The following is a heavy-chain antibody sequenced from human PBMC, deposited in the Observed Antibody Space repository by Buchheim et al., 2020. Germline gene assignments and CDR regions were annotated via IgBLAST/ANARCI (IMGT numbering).Heavy chain of an antibody. Sequence: QVQLVESGGGVVQPGRSLRLSCAASGFTFSSYGMHWVRQAPGKGLEWVAVIWYDGSNKYYADSAKGRFTISRDNSTNTLYLQMNSLRAEDTAVYYCARGPLGYDFWSGYYPGYYYYMDVWGKGTT. V-gene: IGHV3-33*01. CDR3: ARGPLGYDFWSGYYPGYYYYMDV. J-gene: IGHJ6*03. CDR1: GFTFSSYG. CDR2: IWYDGSNK. D-gene: IGHD3-3*01.